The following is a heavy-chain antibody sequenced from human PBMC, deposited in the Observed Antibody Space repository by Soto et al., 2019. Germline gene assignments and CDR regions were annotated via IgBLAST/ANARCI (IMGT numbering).Heavy chain of an antibody. V-gene: IGHV3-23*01. D-gene: IGHD3-9*01. CDR3: LTWSHKVLTGPVGYGMDV. CDR1: GGSFSGYA. J-gene: IGHJ6*02. Sequence: GGSLRLSSVASGGSFSGYALSWVRQAPGKGLEWVSFISSDGGYTYYADSVKGRFTISRDNSKNMLWLQMSSLRAEDTGIYYCLTWSHKVLTGPVGYGMDVWGQGTTVTVSS. CDR2: ISSDGGYT.